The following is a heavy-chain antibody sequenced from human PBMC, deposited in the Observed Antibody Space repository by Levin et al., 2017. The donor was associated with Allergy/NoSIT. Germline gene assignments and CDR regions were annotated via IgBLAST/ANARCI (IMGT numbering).Heavy chain of an antibody. CDR2: ITDSGRT. J-gene: IGHJ4*02. V-gene: IGHV3-23*01. Sequence: HAGGSLRLSCAASGFTFSSYAMSWVRQAPGKGLEWVSAITDSGRTYYADSVKGRFTVSRDNSKNTLYLQMNSLRADDTAVYYCAKEMTRVIPVFDCWGQGTLVTVSS. CDR1: GFTFSSYA. D-gene: IGHD4-17*01. CDR3: AKEMTRVIPVFDC.